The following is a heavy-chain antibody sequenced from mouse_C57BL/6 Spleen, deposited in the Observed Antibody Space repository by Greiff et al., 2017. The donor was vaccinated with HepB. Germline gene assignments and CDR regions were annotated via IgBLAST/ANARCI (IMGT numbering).Heavy chain of an antibody. CDR2: INPNNGGT. Sequence: EVQLQQSGPELVKPGASVKMSCKASGYTFTDYNMHWVKQSHGKSLEWIGYINPNNGGTSYNQKFKGKATLTVNKSSSTAYMELRSLTSEESAVYYCARTPDSNYEDYAMAYWGQGTSVTVSS. D-gene: IGHD2-5*01. J-gene: IGHJ4*01. CDR3: ARTPDSNYEDYAMAY. CDR1: GYTFTDYN. V-gene: IGHV1-22*01.